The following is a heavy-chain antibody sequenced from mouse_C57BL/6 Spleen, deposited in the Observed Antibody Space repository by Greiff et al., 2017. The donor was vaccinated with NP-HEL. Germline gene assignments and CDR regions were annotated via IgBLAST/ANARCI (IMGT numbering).Heavy chain of an antibody. V-gene: IGHV5-6*01. D-gene: IGHD2-3*01. J-gene: IGHJ3*01. CDR1: GFTFSSYG. CDR3: ARRRDGYFAY. CDR2: ISSGGSYT. Sequence: EVQGVESGGDLVKPGGSLKLSCAASGFTFSSYGMSWVRQTPDKRLEWVATISSGGSYTYYPDSVKGRFTISRDNAKNTLYLQMSSLKSEDTAMYYCARRRDGYFAYWGQGTLVTVSA.